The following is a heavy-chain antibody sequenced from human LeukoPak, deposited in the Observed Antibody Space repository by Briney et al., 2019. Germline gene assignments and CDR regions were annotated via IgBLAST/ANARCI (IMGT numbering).Heavy chain of an antibody. J-gene: IGHJ4*02. CDR1: GFTFTSSA. CDR3: AKVGTVYFPLDF. Sequence: GGSLRLSCVASGFTFTSSAMSWVRQAPGKGLEWVSAISGRSGTTYYADSVKGRFTISRDNSKNTLYLQMNSLRAGDTAVYYFAKVGTVYFPLDFWGQGTLVTVSS. CDR2: ISGRSGTT. D-gene: IGHD2/OR15-2a*01. V-gene: IGHV3-23*01.